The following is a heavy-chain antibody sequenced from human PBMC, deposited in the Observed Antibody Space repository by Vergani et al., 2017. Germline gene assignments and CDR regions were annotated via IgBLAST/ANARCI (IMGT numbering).Heavy chain of an antibody. J-gene: IGHJ4*02. CDR1: DFSITSGDY. CDR3: GSLDGSLREN. V-gene: IGHV4-38-2*02. Sequence: QVQLQQWCGGLLKPSETLSLICTVSDFSITSGDYWGWIRQPPGKGLEWFGTIYHSGRTYYNPSLRSRLTISVDTSKNQFSLTLRSVTAADTAVYHCGSLDGSLRENWGQGTLVTVSS. CDR2: IYHSGRT. D-gene: IGHD1-26*01.